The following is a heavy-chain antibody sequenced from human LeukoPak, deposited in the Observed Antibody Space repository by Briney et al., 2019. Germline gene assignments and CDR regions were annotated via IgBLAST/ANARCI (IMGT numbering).Heavy chain of an antibody. J-gene: IGHJ4*02. CDR1: GGSLNGGNYY. D-gene: IGHD2-2*01. Sequence: SETLSLTCIVSGGSLNGGNYYWTWLRQPAGKGLEWLGRISPSGSNNYNPSLTSRVTISVDTSKKQCSLKLSFLTAADTAVYYCARVSYQEGVDYWGQGTLVTVSS. V-gene: IGHV4-61*02. CDR3: ARVSYQEGVDY. CDR2: ISPSGSN.